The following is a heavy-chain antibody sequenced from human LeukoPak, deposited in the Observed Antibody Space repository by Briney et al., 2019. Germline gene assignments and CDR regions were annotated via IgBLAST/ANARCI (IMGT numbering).Heavy chain of an antibody. D-gene: IGHD4-11*01. J-gene: IGHJ4*02. V-gene: IGHV3-33*06. CDR3: AKDAQRGFDYSNSLDK. CDR2: IWSDGTNT. CDR1: GFTFSHYG. Sequence: PGGSLRLSCATSGFTFSHYGMHWVRQAPGKGLEWVAVIWSDGTNTYYGDPVKGRLTISRDNFQRTVYLQMNSLRAEDTAVYYCAKDAQRGFDYSNSLDKWGQGTLVTVPS.